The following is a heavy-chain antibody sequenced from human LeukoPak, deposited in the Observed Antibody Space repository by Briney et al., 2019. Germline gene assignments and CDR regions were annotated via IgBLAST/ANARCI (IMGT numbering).Heavy chain of an antibody. J-gene: IGHJ4*02. CDR3: AKEEDYYGSGSQEGGIGY. CDR2: ISGSGGST. D-gene: IGHD3-10*01. V-gene: IGHV3-23*01. CDR1: GFSFSSYA. Sequence: GGSLRLSCAASGFSFSSYAMSWVRQALGKGLGWVSAISGSGGSTYYADSVKGRFTISRDNSKNTLYLQMNSLRAEDTAVYYCAKEEDYYGSGSQEGGIGYWGQGTLVTVSS.